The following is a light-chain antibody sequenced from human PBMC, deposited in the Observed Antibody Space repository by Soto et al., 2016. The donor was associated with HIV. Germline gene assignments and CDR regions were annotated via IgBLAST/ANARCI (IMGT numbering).Light chain of an antibody. CDR1: QSIRSY. Sequence: DIQMTQSPSSLSASVGDRVTITCRASQSIRSYLNWYQQKPGKAPKLLIYAASSLQSGVPSRFSGSGSGTDFTLTISSLQPEDSATYFCQQSDTPPYTFGQGTKVQIK. J-gene: IGKJ2*01. CDR2: AAS. V-gene: IGKV1-39*01. CDR3: QQSDTPPYT.